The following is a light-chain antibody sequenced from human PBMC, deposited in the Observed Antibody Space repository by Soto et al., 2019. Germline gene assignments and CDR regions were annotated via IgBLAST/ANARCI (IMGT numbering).Light chain of an antibody. CDR3: QQYNSYST. Sequence: EIQMTQSPSALTASVGDRVPITFRASQTISSWLAWYQQKTGKAPKLLIYKASSLESGVPSRFSGSGSGTEFTLTISSLQPDDFATYYCQQYNSYSTFGQGTKVDI. CDR1: QTISSW. CDR2: KAS. J-gene: IGKJ1*01. V-gene: IGKV1-5*03.